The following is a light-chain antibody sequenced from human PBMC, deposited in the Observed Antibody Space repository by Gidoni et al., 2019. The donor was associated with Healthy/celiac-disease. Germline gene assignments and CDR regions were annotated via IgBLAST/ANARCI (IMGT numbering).Light chain of an antibody. CDR2: DAS. J-gene: IGKJ4*01. Sequence: EIVLTQSPATLSLSPGERATRYCRASQSVSSYLAWYQQKPGQAPRLRISDASNRATGIPARFIGSGSGTDFPLTISSLEPEDFAVYYCQQRSNWPPELTFGGGTKVEIK. V-gene: IGKV3-11*01. CDR3: QQRSNWPPELT. CDR1: QSVSSY.